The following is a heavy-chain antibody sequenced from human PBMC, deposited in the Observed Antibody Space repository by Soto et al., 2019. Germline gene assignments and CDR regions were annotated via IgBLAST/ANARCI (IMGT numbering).Heavy chain of an antibody. J-gene: IGHJ5*02. CDR2: INAGNGHT. CDR3: ARTLTWIHLGWFDP. D-gene: IGHD5-18*01. V-gene: IGHV1-3*01. Sequence: GASVKVSCKASGYTFTRYPLHWVRQAPGQRLQWMGWINAGNGHTKYSQEFQGRVTITRDTSASTAYMELSSLRSEDTAVYYCARTLTWIHLGWFDPWGQGTLVTVSS. CDR1: GYTFTRYP.